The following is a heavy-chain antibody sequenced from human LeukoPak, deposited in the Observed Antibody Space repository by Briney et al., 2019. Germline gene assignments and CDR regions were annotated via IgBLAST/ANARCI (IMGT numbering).Heavy chain of an antibody. CDR1: GFTFSSYA. J-gene: IGHJ4*02. CDR2: ISGSGGST. D-gene: IGHD3-22*01. Sequence: PGGSLRLSCAVSGFTFSSYAMSWVRQAPGKGLEWVSGISGSGGSTYDADSVKGRFTISRDNSKNTLYLQMNCLRAEDTAVYYCAKNAGRYTYYYDSSGPDYWGQGTLVTVSS. CDR3: AKNAGRYTYYYDSSGPDY. V-gene: IGHV3-23*01.